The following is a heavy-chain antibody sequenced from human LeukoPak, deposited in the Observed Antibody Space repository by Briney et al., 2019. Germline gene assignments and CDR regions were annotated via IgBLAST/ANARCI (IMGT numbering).Heavy chain of an antibody. Sequence: SGPTLVNPTQTLTLTCTFSGFSLSTSGMRVRWIRQPPGKELEWLARIHWDDAKFSSTSLTTRLTISKDAAKNQVVLTMTHMDPVATATYYCARIYSRAPLFDYWGQGTLVTVSS. CDR2: IHWDDAK. J-gene: IGHJ4*02. D-gene: IGHD2-15*01. V-gene: IGHV2-70*04. CDR3: ARIYSRAPLFDY. CDR1: GFSLSTSGMR.